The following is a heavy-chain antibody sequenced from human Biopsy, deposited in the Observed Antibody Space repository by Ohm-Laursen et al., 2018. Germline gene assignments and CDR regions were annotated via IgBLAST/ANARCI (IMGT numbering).Heavy chain of an antibody. D-gene: IGHD2-15*01. CDR3: ARNVRLQMTEHSGVISYSRYFAMDA. V-gene: IGHV3-11*01. CDR2: VSATATSV. Sequence: SLRLSCAASGFTFTDYDMSWVRHVPGQGLQWLALVSATATSVYYADSVRGRFFISRDNAENSVFLEMSNLRADDTALYCRARNVRLQMTEHSGVISYSRYFAMDAWGQGTTVTVSS. J-gene: IGHJ6*02. CDR1: GFTFTDYD.